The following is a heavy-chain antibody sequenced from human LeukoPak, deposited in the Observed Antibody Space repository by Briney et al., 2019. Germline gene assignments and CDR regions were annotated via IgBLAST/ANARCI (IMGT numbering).Heavy chain of an antibody. V-gene: IGHV4-34*01. CDR3: ARVIYGAPPSGYYYMDV. D-gene: IGHD4-17*01. CDR2: INHSGST. CDR1: GGSFSGYY. J-gene: IGHJ6*03. Sequence: SETLSLTCAVYGGSFSGYYWSWIRQPPGKGLEWIGEINHSGSTNYNPSLKSRVTISVDTSKNQLSLKLSSVTAADTAVYYCARVIYGAPPSGYYYMDVWGKGTTVTVSS.